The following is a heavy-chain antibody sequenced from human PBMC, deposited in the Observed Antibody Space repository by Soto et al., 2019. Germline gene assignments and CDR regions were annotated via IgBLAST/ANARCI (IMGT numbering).Heavy chain of an antibody. J-gene: IGHJ4*02. CDR3: ARDLSSGWTNYFDY. Sequence: QVQLVESGGGVVQPGRSLRLSCAASGFTFSSYAMHWVRQAPGKGLEWVAVISYDGSNKYYADSVKGRFTISRDNSKNTLYLQMNSLRAEDTAGYYCARDLSSGWTNYFDYWGQGTLVTVSS. CDR1: GFTFSSYA. V-gene: IGHV3-30-3*01. D-gene: IGHD6-19*01. CDR2: ISYDGSNK.